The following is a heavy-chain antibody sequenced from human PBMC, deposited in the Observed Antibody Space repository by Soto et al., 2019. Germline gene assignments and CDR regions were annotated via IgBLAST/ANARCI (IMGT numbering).Heavy chain of an antibody. CDR3: ARANDYGDYEGGADAFDI. CDR1: GGTFSSYA. V-gene: IGHV1-69*01. J-gene: IGHJ3*02. CDR2: IIPIFGTA. D-gene: IGHD4-17*01. Sequence: QVQLVQSGAEVKKPGSSVKVSCKASGGTFSSYAISWVRQAPGQGLEWMGGIIPIFGTANYAQKFQGRVTITADESTSTAYMELSSLRSEDTAVYHCARANDYGDYEGGADAFDIWGQGTMVTVSS.